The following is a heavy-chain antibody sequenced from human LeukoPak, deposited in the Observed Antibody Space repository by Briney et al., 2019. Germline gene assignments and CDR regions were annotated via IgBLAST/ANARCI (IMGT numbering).Heavy chain of an antibody. CDR1: GFTFSSYA. J-gene: IGHJ1*01. Sequence: PGGPLRLSCAASGFTFSSYAMHWVRQAPGKGLEWVAVISYDGSNKYYADSVKGRFTISRDNSKNTLYLQMNSLRAEDTAVYYCAKDRYGGNSVIFSEYFQHWGQGTLVTVSS. CDR3: AKDRYGGNSVIFSEYFQH. D-gene: IGHD4-23*01. CDR2: ISYDGSNK. V-gene: IGHV3-30*04.